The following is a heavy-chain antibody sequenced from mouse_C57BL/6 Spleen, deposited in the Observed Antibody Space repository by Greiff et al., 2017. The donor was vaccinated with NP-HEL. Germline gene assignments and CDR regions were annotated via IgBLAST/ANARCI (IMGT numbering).Heavy chain of an antibody. J-gene: IGHJ1*03. CDR3: ASLLLLWYFDV. D-gene: IGHD1-1*01. CDR1: GYSITSGYY. CDR2: ISYDGSN. Sequence: EVKLVESGPGLVKPSQSLSLTCSVTGYSITSGYYWNWIRQFPGNKLEWMGYISYDGSNNYNPSLKNRISITRDTSKNQFFLKLNSVTTEDTATYYCASLLLLWYFDVWGTGTTVTVSS. V-gene: IGHV3-6*01.